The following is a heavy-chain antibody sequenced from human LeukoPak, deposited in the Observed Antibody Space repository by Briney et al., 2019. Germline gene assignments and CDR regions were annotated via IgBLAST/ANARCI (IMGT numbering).Heavy chain of an antibody. Sequence: GESLKISCKGSGYSFTRNWIGWVRQMPGKGLEWMGIIYPGDSDTRYSPSSQGQVTISADKSISTAYLQWSSLKASDTAMYYCARCAGYSSSYYYYYYGMDVWGQGTTVAVSS. CDR2: IYPGDSDT. D-gene: IGHD6-13*01. CDR1: GYSFTRNW. V-gene: IGHV5-51*01. CDR3: ARCAGYSSSYYYYYYGMDV. J-gene: IGHJ6*02.